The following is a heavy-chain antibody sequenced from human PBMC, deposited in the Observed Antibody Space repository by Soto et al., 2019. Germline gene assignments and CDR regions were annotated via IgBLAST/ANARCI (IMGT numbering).Heavy chain of an antibody. CDR1: GFTFSSYS. D-gene: IGHD3-22*01. Sequence: EVQLMESGGGFVQPGGSLRLSCAASGFTFSSYSMNWVRQAPGKGLEWVSYISSSTSTIYYADSVKGRFTISRDNAKNSLYLQMNSLRDEDTAVYYCARADYYDSSGYYYYHYYSGMDVWGQGTTVTVSS. CDR3: ARADYYDSSGYYYYHYYSGMDV. J-gene: IGHJ6*02. V-gene: IGHV3-48*02. CDR2: ISSSTSTI.